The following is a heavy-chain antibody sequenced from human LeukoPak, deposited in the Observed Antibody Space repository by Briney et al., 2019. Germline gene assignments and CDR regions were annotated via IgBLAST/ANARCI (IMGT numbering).Heavy chain of an antibody. J-gene: IGHJ6*02. Sequence: SETLSLTCTVSIGSISDYYWSWIRQPPGKGLEWIGYIYDSENTNYNPSLKSRVTISVDTSKKHFSLKLSSVTAADTAVYYCARHTPLAGMDVWGQGTTVIVPS. CDR1: IGSISDYY. CDR2: IYDSENT. V-gene: IGHV4-59*08. CDR3: ARHTPLAGMDV.